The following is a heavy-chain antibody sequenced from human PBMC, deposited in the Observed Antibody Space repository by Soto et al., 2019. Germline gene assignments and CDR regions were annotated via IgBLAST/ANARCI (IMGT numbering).Heavy chain of an antibody. D-gene: IGHD3-22*01. J-gene: IGHJ4*02. V-gene: IGHV4-34*01. Sequence: SETLSLTCAVYGGSFSGYYWSWIRQPPGKGLEWIGEINHSGSTNYNPSLKSRVTISVDTSKNQFSLKLSSVTAADTAVYYCARPGGNYYDSSGYYFFDYWGQGTLVTVSS. CDR1: GGSFSGYY. CDR2: INHSGST. CDR3: ARPGGNYYDSSGYYFFDY.